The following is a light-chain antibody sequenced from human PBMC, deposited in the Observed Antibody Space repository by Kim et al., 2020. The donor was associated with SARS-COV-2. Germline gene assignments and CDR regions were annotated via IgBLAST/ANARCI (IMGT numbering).Light chain of an antibody. CDR3: QQYNNYWT. Sequence: DIQMTQSPSTLSASVGDRVIITCRASQTINSWLAWYQQKPGKAPKLLIYKASRLATGVPSRFSGSGSGKEFTLTISSLQSDDSATYYCQQYNNYWTFGQGTKVDIK. J-gene: IGKJ1*01. CDR1: QTINSW. V-gene: IGKV1-5*03. CDR2: KAS.